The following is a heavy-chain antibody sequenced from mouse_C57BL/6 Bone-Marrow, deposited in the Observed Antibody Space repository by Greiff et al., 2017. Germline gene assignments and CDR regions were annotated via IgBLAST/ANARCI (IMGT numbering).Heavy chain of an antibody. CDR3: ALWSYFDY. D-gene: IGHD1-1*02. CDR1: GYTFTSYW. CDR2: INPRNGGT. Sequence: VQLQQPGTELVKPGASVKLSCKASGYTFTSYWMHWVKQRPGQGLEWIGNINPRNGGTNYNEKFKGKATLTVDKSSSTAYMQLSSLSSADSAVYYWALWSYFDYWGQGTTLTVSS. V-gene: IGHV1-53*01. J-gene: IGHJ2*01.